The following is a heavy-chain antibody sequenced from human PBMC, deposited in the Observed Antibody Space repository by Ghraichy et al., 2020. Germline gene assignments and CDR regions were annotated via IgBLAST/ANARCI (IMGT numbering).Heavy chain of an antibody. CDR3: AKALGVVPAATPYY. CDR2: ISGSGGST. V-gene: IGHV3-23*01. CDR1: GFTFSIYA. Sequence: GGSLRLSCAASGFTFSIYAMSWVRQAPGKGLEWVSAISGSGGSTYYADSVKGRFTISRDNSKNTLYLQMNSLRAEDTAVYYCAKALGVVPAATPYYWGQGTLVTVSS. D-gene: IGHD2-2*01. J-gene: IGHJ4*02.